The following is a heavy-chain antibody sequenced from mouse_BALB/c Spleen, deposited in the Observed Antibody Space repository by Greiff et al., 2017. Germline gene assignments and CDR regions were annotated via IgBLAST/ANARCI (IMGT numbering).Heavy chain of an antibody. Sequence: EVKLVESGGGLVKPGGSLKLSCAASGFTFSDYYMYWVRQTPEKRLEWVATISDGGSYTYYPDSVKGRFTISRDNAKNNLYLQMSSLKSEDTAMYYCARDREFITTAAFAYWGQGTLVTVSA. V-gene: IGHV5-4*02. J-gene: IGHJ3*01. CDR1: GFTFSDYY. CDR3: ARDREFITTAAFAY. CDR2: ISDGGSYT. D-gene: IGHD1-2*01.